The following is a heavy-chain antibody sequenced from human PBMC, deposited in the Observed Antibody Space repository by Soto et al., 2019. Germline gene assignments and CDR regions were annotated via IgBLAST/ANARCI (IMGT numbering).Heavy chain of an antibody. V-gene: IGHV3-23*01. CDR2: ISGGGGST. CDR1: GFPFNTYA. Sequence: GGSLRLSCAASGFPFNTYAMTWVRQAPGKGLEWVSTISGGGGSTYYADSVKGRFTISRDNSKNTLYLQMNSLRAEDTAVYYCAKDRRSAYSSSWPIYFDYWGQGTLVTVSS. D-gene: IGHD6-13*01. CDR3: AKDRRSAYSSSWPIYFDY. J-gene: IGHJ4*02.